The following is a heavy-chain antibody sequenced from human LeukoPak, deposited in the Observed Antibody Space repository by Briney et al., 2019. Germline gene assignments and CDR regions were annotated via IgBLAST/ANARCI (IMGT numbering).Heavy chain of an antibody. CDR1: GFTFSNYA. D-gene: IGHD3-10*01. V-gene: IGHV3-30-3*01. J-gene: IGHJ4*02. Sequence: GRSLRLSCAASGFTFSNYAMHWVRQAPGKGLEWVAVISFDGTNKYYANSVQGRFTISRDNSKNTLYLQMNSLRAEDTALYYCARDMYDNGWSSFDYWGQGTLVTVSS. CDR3: ARDMYDNGWSSFDY. CDR2: ISFDGTNK.